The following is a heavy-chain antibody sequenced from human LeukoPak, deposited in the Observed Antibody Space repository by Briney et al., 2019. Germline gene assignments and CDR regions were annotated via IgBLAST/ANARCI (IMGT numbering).Heavy chain of an antibody. CDR3: ATAVGAVASPNYYYYGMDV. D-gene: IGHD6-19*01. CDR1: GYTLTELS. CDR2: FDPEDGET. V-gene: IGHV1-24*01. Sequence: VASVKVSCKVSGYTLTELSMHWVRQAPGKGLEWMGGFDPEDGETIYAQKFQGRVTMTEDTSTDTAYMELSSLRSEDTAVYYCATAVGAVASPNYYYYGMDVWGQGTTVTVSS. J-gene: IGHJ6*02.